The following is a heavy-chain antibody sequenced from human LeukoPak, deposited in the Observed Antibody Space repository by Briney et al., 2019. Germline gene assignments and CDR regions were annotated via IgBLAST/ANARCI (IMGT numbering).Heavy chain of an antibody. D-gene: IGHD1-26*01. CDR3: AAVGVGATSDDNYYYYGMDV. V-gene: IGHV1-58*02. Sequence: ASVKVSCKASGFTFTSSAMQWVRQARGQRLEWIGWIVVGSGNTNYAQKFQERVTITRDMSTSTAYMELSSLRSEDTAVYYCAAVGVGATSDDNYYYYGMDVWGQGTTVTVSS. CDR2: IVVGSGNT. CDR1: GFTFTSSA. J-gene: IGHJ6*02.